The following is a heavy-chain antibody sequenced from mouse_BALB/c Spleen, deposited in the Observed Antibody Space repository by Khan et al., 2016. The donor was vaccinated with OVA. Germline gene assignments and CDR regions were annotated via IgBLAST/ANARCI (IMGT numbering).Heavy chain of an antibody. CDR2: ISTYTGEP. V-gene: IGHV9-3-1*01. CDR3: TRPPHFSYVLVY. CDR1: GYTFTNYG. J-gene: IGHJ4*01. Sequence: QIQLVQSGPELKKPGETVKISCKASGYTFTNYGLNWVQQAPGKALKWMGWISTYTGEPTYADDFKGRFAFSLETSASTAYLQINNLKNEDTATYCCTRPPHFSYVLVYWGQGTSVTVSS.